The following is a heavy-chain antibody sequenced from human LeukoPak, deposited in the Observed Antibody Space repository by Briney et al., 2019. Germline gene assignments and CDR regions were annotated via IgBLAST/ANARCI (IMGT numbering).Heavy chain of an antibody. CDR3: ASLTTADAFDI. Sequence: PSETLSLTCAVYGGSFSGNYWNWIRQSPGKGLEWIGEINHSGSTNYNPSLESRVTISVDTSKNQFSLKLSSVTAADTAVFYCASLTTADAFDIWGQGTMVTVSS. CDR1: GGSFSGNY. V-gene: IGHV4-34*01. CDR2: INHSGST. J-gene: IGHJ3*02. D-gene: IGHD3-22*01.